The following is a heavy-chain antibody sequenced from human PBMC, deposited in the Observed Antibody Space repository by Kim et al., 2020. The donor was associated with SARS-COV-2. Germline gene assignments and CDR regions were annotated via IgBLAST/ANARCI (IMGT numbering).Heavy chain of an antibody. Sequence: ESVEGRFTISREDSKNTLYLQMNSLRAEDTAVYYCAKLNEPLPYSGSSDYWGQGTLVTVSS. V-gene: IGHV3-23*01. CDR3: AKLNEPLPYSGSSDY. J-gene: IGHJ4*02. D-gene: IGHD2-21*01.